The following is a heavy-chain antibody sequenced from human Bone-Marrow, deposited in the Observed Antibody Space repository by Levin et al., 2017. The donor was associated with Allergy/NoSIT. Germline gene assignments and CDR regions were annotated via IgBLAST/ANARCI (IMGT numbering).Heavy chain of an antibody. D-gene: IGHD5-12*01. CDR3: ARGRGRLEWLRSPHDY. CDR2: ISSSSSYI. CDR1: GFTFSSYS. V-gene: IGHV3-21*01. J-gene: IGHJ4*02. Sequence: SCAASGFTFSSYSMNWVRQAPGKGLEWVSSISSSSSYIYYADSVKGRFTISRDNAKNSLYLQMNSLRAEDTAVYYCARGRGRLEWLRSPHDYWGQGTLVTVSS.